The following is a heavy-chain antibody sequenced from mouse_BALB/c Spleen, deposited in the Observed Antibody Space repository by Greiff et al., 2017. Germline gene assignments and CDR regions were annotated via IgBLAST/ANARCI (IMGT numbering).Heavy chain of an antibody. CDR2: ISYSGST. V-gene: IGHV3-8*02. CDR1: GDSITSGY. J-gene: IGHJ4*01. CDR3: ARYGGSSPYYAMDH. Sequence: EVKLMESGPSLVKPSQTLSLTCSVTGDSITSGYWNWIRKFPGNKLEYMGYISYSGSTYYNPSLKSRISITRDTSKNQYYLQLNSVTTEDTATYYCARYGGSSPYYAMDHWGQGTSVTVSS. D-gene: IGHD1-1*01.